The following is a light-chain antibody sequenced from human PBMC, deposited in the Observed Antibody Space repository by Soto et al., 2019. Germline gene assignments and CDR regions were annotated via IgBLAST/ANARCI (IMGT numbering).Light chain of an antibody. Sequence: QTVVTQPPSVSAAPGQKVTISCSGSSSNIGNNYVSWYQQLPGTAPKLLIYENNKRPSGIPDRFSGSKSGTSATLGVTGLQNGDEADYYCGTWDSSLSGVVFGGGTKLTVL. V-gene: IGLV1-51*02. CDR1: SSNIGNNY. J-gene: IGLJ2*01. CDR3: GTWDSSLSGVV. CDR2: ENN.